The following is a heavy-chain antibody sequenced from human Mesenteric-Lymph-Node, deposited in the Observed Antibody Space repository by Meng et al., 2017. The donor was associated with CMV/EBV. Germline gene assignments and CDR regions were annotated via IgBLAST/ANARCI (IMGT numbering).Heavy chain of an antibody. J-gene: IGHJ4*02. D-gene: IGHD1-26*01. Sequence: SVKVSCKASGYSFISSGISWVRQAPGQGLEWMGRIIPILGIANYAQKFQGRVTITADKSTSTAYMELSSLRSEDTAVYYCARDRGGSYYHYWGQGTLVTVSS. CDR2: IIPILGIA. CDR3: ARDRGGSYYHY. CDR1: GYSFISSG. V-gene: IGHV1-69*04.